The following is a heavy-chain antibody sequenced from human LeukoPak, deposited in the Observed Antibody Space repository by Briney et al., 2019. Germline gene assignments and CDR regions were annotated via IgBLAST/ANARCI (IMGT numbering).Heavy chain of an antibody. Sequence: QAGGSLRLSCAASGFTFSSYAMSWVRQAPGKGLEWVSAISGSGGSTYYADSVKGRFTISRDNSKNTLYLQMNSLRAEDTAVYYCAKERFFVVVPAATPAYWGQGTLVTVSS. CDR3: AKERFFVVVPAATPAY. CDR1: GFTFSSYA. J-gene: IGHJ4*02. D-gene: IGHD2-2*02. CDR2: ISGSGGST. V-gene: IGHV3-23*01.